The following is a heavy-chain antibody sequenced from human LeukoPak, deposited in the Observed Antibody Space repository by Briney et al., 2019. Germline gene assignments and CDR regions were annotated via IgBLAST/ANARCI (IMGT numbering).Heavy chain of an antibody. CDR2: VKGDGTFT. D-gene: IGHD5-24*01. CDR1: GFTFSNYW. J-gene: IGHJ4*02. CDR3: VRDGDDYNFDY. Sequence: GGSLRLSCAASGFTFSNYWMHWVRQAPGKGLVWVSRVKGDGTFTNYADSVKGRFTISRDNAKYTLYLQMHSLRAEDTAIYYCVRDGDDYNFDYWGQGSPVTVSS. V-gene: IGHV3-74*01.